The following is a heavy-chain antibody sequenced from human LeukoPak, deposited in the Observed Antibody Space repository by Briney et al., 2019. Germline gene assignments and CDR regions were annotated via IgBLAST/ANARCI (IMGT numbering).Heavy chain of an antibody. CDR3: TCLDY. Sequence: VWSLTGDSKAPELTCRANVKIWVVEAPGKRLDWVSAVRAIGDNTYYADSVKGRFTIARDNSKDTVSLQLNSLRAEDTALYYCTCLDYWGQGTLVTVSS. CDR1: ELTCRANV. V-gene: IGHV3-23*01. J-gene: IGHJ4*02. CDR2: VRAIGDNT.